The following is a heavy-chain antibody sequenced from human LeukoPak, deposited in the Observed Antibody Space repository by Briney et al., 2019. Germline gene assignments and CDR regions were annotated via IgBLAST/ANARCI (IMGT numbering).Heavy chain of an antibody. Sequence: PGGSLRLSCAASGFTFDDYAMHWVRQAPGKGLEWVSLISWDGGSTYYADSVEGRFTISRDNSKNSLYLQMNRLRAEDTALYYCGKDGLDSGWYVDSWGQGTLVTVSS. D-gene: IGHD6-19*01. CDR2: ISWDGGST. CDR3: GKDGLDSGWYVDS. CDR1: GFTFDDYA. J-gene: IGHJ5*01. V-gene: IGHV3-43D*03.